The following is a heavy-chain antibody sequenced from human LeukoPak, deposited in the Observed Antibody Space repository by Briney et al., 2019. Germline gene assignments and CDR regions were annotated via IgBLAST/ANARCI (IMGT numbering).Heavy chain of an antibody. D-gene: IGHD4-17*01. V-gene: IGHV3-21*01. J-gene: IGHJ4*02. CDR2: ISSSSYI. Sequence: GGSLRLSCAASGFTFSSYSMNWVRQAPGKGLEWVSSISSSSYIYYADSVKGRFTISRDNAKNSLYLQINSLRAEDTAVYYCARDPDYGDYVYYFDYWGQGTLVTVSS. CDR1: GFTFSSYS. CDR3: ARDPDYGDYVYYFDY.